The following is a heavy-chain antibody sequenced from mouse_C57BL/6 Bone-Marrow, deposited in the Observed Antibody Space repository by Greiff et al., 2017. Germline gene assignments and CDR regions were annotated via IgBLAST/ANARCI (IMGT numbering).Heavy chain of an antibody. V-gene: IGHV1-81*01. Sequence: LQESGAELARPGASVKLSCKASGYTFTSYGISWVKQRTGQGLEWIGEIYPRSGNTYYNEKFKGKATLTADKSSSTAYMELRSLTSEDSAVYFCAREGLRGAMDYWGQGTSVTVSS. CDR3: AREGLRGAMDY. CDR1: GYTFTSYG. D-gene: IGHD2-4*01. J-gene: IGHJ4*01. CDR2: IYPRSGNT.